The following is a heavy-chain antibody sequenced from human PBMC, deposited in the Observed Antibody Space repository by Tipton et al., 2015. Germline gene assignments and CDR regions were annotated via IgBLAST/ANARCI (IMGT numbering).Heavy chain of an antibody. Sequence: LSLTCSLSGGSFYTYYGTWIRQPPGQGLEWIGEIYHSVTTNYNPSLRGRFTISLRTPKNQLSLTVDSVTAADTAIYYCARGGSPIIEMAYHHYGLDVWGQGTTVTVSS. J-gene: IGHJ6*02. CDR2: IYHSVTT. CDR1: GGSFYTYY. V-gene: IGHV4-34*01. D-gene: IGHD5-24*01. CDR3: ARGGSPIIEMAYHHYGLDV.